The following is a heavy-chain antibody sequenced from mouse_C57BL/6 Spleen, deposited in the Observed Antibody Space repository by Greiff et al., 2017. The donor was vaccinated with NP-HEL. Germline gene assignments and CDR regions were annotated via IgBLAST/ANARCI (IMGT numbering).Heavy chain of an antibody. CDR2: IDPSDSYT. Sequence: VQLQQPGAELVMPGASVKLSCKASGYTFTSYWMHWVKQRPGQGLEWIGEIDPSDSYTNYNQKFKGKSTVTVDKSSSTAYMQLSSLTSEDSAVYYCARGRLPSDYWGQGTTLTVSS. V-gene: IGHV1-69*01. CDR3: ARGRLPSDY. J-gene: IGHJ2*01. D-gene: IGHD2-2*01. CDR1: GYTFTSYW.